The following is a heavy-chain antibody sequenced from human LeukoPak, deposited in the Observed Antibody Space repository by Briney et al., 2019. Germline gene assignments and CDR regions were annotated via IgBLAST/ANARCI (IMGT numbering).Heavy chain of an antibody. CDR1: GFTFSSYA. J-gene: IGHJ4*02. CDR3: AKDVGTYYYGSGSYYFDY. Sequence: GGSLRLSCAASGFTFSSYAMSWVRQAPGKGLEWVSAISGSGGSTYYADSVKGRLTISRDNSKNTLYLQMNSLRAEDTAVYYCAKDVGTYYYGSGSYYFDYWGQGTLVTVSS. CDR2: ISGSGGST. D-gene: IGHD3-10*01. V-gene: IGHV3-23*01.